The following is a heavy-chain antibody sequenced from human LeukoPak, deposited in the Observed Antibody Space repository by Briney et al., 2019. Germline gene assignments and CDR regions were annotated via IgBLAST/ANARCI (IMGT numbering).Heavy chain of an antibody. CDR1: GFTFSSYA. D-gene: IGHD3-16*01. Sequence: PGRSLRLSCAASGFTFSSYAMHWVRQAPGKGLEWVAVISYDGSNKYYADSVKGRFTISRDNSKNTPYLQMNSLRAEDTAVYYCARDLGTTASYWGQGTLVTVSS. CDR2: ISYDGSNK. CDR3: ARDLGTTASY. J-gene: IGHJ4*02. V-gene: IGHV3-30-3*01.